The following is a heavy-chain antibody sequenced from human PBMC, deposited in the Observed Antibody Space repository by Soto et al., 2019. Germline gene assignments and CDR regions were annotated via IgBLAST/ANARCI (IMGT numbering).Heavy chain of an antibody. CDR3: ARARSSSSADDYFDT. V-gene: IGHV6-1*01. J-gene: IGHJ4*02. CDR1: GDSVSSYSAA. CDR2: THYRSKWYT. D-gene: IGHD6-6*01. Sequence: QTLSLTCALSGDSVSSYSAAWNWIRQSPSRGLEWLGRTHYRSKWYTDYAVSVKSRISINADTSKNQFSLQLNSVTPEDTAVYYCARARSSSSADDYFDTWGQGTLVTVSS.